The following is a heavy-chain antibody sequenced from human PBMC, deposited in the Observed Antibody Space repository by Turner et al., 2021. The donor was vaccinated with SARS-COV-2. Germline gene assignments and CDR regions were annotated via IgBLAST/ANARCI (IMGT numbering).Heavy chain of an antibody. J-gene: IGHJ4*02. CDR1: GFTFDDYA. D-gene: IGHD6-13*01. CDR2: FSWNSGSI. V-gene: IGHV3-9*01. CDR3: ARLHTSSWYFDY. Sequence: EVQLVESGGGLVQPGRSLRLSCAACGFTFDDYAMHWVRQAPGKGLEWGSGFSWNSGSIGYADSGKGRFTTSRDNAKNSRYLEMNSLRAEDTAVYYCARLHTSSWYFDYWGQGTLVTVSS.